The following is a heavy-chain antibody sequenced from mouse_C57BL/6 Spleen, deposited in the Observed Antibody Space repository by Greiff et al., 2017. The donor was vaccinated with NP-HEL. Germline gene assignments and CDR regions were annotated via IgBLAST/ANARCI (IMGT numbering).Heavy chain of an antibody. J-gene: IGHJ2*01. D-gene: IGHD1-1*02. CDR3: ARVKGTWYSYFDY. Sequence: VQLQQSGPELVKPGASVKISCKASGYTFTDYYMNWVKQSHGKSLEWIGDINPNNGGTSYNQKFKGKATLTVDKSSSTAYMELRSLTSEDSAVYYCARVKGTWYSYFDYWGQGTTLTVSS. CDR2: INPNNGGT. CDR1: GYTFTDYY. V-gene: IGHV1-26*01.